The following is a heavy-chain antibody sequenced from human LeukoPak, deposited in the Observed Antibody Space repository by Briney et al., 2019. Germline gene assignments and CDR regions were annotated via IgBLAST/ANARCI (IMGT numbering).Heavy chain of an antibody. CDR3: AKGYCSSTSCYAFDP. Sequence: ASVKVSCKASGYTFTSYGISWVRQAPGQGLEWMGWISAYNGNTNYAQKLQGRVTMTTDTSTSTAYMELRSLRSDDTAVYYCAKGYCSSTSCYAFDPWGQGTLVTVSA. CDR2: ISAYNGNT. V-gene: IGHV1-18*01. J-gene: IGHJ5*02. CDR1: GYTFTSYG. D-gene: IGHD2-2*01.